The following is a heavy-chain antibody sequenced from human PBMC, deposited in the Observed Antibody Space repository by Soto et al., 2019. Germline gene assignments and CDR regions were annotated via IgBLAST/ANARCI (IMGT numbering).Heavy chain of an antibody. Sequence: EVQLLESGGGSVQPGGSLRLSCAASGFTFSSYAMSWVRQAPGKGLEWVSAISGSGGSTYYADSVKGRFTISRDNSKNTLYLQMNSLRAEDTAVYYCAKSYCSGGSCYSIVFYFDYWGQGTLVTVSS. CDR2: ISGSGGST. CDR1: GFTFSSYA. CDR3: AKSYCSGGSCYSIVFYFDY. V-gene: IGHV3-23*01. J-gene: IGHJ4*02. D-gene: IGHD2-15*01.